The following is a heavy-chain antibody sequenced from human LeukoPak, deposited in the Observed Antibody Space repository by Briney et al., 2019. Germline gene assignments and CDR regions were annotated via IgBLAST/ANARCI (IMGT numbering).Heavy chain of an antibody. D-gene: IGHD6-13*01. CDR2: INHSGST. J-gene: IGHJ6*03. CDR3: ARDPSSSWYSYYYYYMDV. V-gene: IGHV4-34*01. Sequence: SETLSLTCAVYGGSFSGYYWSWIRQPPGKGLEWIGEINHSGSTNYNPSLKSRVTILVDTSKNQFSLKLSSVTAADTAVYYCARDPSSSWYSYYYYYMDVWGKGTTVTVSS. CDR1: GGSFSGYY.